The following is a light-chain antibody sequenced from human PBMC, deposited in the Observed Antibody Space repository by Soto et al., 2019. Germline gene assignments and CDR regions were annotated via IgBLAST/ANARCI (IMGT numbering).Light chain of an antibody. CDR3: QQGSSLPFT. V-gene: IGKV1-39*01. CDR2: ITS. CDR1: QIIGSY. J-gene: IGKJ3*01. Sequence: DIQMTQSPSSLSASVGDRVTITCRASQIIGSYLNWYQQKPGKAPELPIYITSSLKSGVPSRFSGSGSGTDFTLTISSLQPEDFATYYCQQGSSLPFTFGPGTKVDIK.